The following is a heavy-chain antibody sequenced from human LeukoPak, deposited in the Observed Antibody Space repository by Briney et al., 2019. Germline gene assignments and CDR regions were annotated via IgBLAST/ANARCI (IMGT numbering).Heavy chain of an antibody. CDR2: IYYSGST. V-gene: IGHV4-39*07. Sequence: PSETLSLTCTASGGSISSSSYYWGWIRQPPGKGLEWIGSIYYSGSTYYNPSLKSRVTISVDTSKNQFSLKLSSVTAADTAVYYCARGYYDIWSGYYPPDYWGQGTLVTVSS. CDR3: ARGYYDIWSGYYPPDY. J-gene: IGHJ4*02. D-gene: IGHD3-3*01. CDR1: GGSISSSSYY.